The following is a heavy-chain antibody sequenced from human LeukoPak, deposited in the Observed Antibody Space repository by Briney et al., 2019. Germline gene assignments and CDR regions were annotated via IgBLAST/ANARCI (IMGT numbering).Heavy chain of an antibody. Sequence: PETLSLSCTVSGGSVGSYYWSWIRQSPGKGLEWIGYIYYGGSANYNPSLKSRATISIDRSKNQFPLKLSSLTAADTAVYYCARHGSSYSFDYWGQGTLVTVSS. CDR2: IYYGGSA. CDR3: ARHGSSYSFDY. V-gene: IGHV4-59*08. D-gene: IGHD6-13*01. J-gene: IGHJ4*02. CDR1: GGSVGSYY.